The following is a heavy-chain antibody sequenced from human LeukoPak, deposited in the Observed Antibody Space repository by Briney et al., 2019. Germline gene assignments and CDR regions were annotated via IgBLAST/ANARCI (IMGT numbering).Heavy chain of an antibody. CDR1: GLTVSSNY. CDR2: IYAGGRT. V-gene: IGHV3-53*04. Sequence: GGSLRLSCEASGLTVSSNYMSWVRQAPGRGLEWVSVIYAGGRTYYEDSVKGRFTISRHNSNNTLYLQMNSLRPEDTAVYYCARVIYQLVFDYWGQGTLVSVSS. CDR3: ARVIYQLVFDY. D-gene: IGHD2-2*01. J-gene: IGHJ4*02.